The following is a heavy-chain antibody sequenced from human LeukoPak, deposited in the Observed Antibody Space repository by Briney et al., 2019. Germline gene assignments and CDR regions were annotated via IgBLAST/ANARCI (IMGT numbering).Heavy chain of an antibody. D-gene: IGHD5-18*01. J-gene: IGHJ4*02. CDR1: GGSFSGYY. V-gene: IGHV4-34*01. Sequence: SETLSLTCAVYGGSFSGYYWSWIRQPPGKGLEWIGEINHSGSTNYNPSLKSRVTISVDTSKNQFSLKLSSVTAADTAVYYCARISCGYPRADYWGQGTLVTVSS. CDR2: INHSGST. CDR3: ARISCGYPRADY.